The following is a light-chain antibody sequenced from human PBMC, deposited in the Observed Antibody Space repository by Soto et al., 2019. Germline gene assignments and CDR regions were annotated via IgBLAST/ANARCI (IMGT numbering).Light chain of an antibody. V-gene: IGLV1-40*01. CDR1: GSNIGAGYD. CDR3: QSYDSSLSEGV. Sequence: QAVVTQPPSVSGAPGPRVTISCTGSGSNIGAGYDVHWYQQLPGTAPKLLIYGNSNRPSGVPDRFSGSKSGTSASLAITGLQAEDEADYYCQSYDSSLSEGVFGGGTKLTVL. J-gene: IGLJ3*02. CDR2: GNS.